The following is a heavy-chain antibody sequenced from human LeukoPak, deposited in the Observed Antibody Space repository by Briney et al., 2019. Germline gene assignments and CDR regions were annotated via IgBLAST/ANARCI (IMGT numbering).Heavy chain of an antibody. J-gene: IGHJ4*02. CDR2: ICTGSIYK. V-gene: IGHV3-11*06. CDR3: ARVSPDSSSWYGTYYFDY. D-gene: IGHD6-13*01. Sequence: GGSLRLSCAASGFTFSDSYMSWIRQAPGKGLEWVSYICTGSIYKKYADSVQGRFTISRDNAKNSLYLQMSSLRVDDTAVYYCARVSPDSSSWYGTYYFDYWGQGTLVTVST. CDR1: GFTFSDSY.